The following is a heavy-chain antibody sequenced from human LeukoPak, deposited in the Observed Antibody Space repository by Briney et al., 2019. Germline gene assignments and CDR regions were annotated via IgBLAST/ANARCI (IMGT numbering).Heavy chain of an antibody. CDR2: ITSDGCTT. V-gene: IGHV3-74*01. J-gene: IGHJ3*02. Sequence: GGSVPLSCAASGFTFSSYWMHWVRQAPGKGLVWVSRITSDGCTTSYADSVKGRFTISRDNAKNTLYLQMNSLRVEDTAVYYCARGNSHAFDIWGQGTTVSSSS. CDR3: ARGNSHAFDI. CDR1: GFTFSSYW. D-gene: IGHD3-10*01.